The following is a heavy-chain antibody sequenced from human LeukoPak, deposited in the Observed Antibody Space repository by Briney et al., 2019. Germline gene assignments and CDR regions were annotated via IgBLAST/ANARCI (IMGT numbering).Heavy chain of an antibody. V-gene: IGHV4-34*01. CDR2: INHSGST. CDR3: ARKGRQLWLSFDY. Sequence: PSETLSLTCAVYGGSFSGYYWSWIRQPPGKGLEXIGEINHSGSTNYNPSLKSRVTISVDTSKNQFSLKLSSVTAADTAVYYCARKGRQLWLSFDYWGQGTLVTVSS. D-gene: IGHD5-18*01. J-gene: IGHJ4*02. CDR1: GGSFSGYY.